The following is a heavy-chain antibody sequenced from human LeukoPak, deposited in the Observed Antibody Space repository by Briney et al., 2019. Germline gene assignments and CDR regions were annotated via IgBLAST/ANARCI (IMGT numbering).Heavy chain of an antibody. CDR2: IYYSGST. V-gene: IGHV4-39*07. D-gene: IGHD6-19*01. CDR1: GGSISSSSYY. J-gene: IGHJ6*02. CDR3: AREGSGWSWAYYYYGMDV. Sequence: SETLSLTCTVSGGSISSSSYYWGWIRQPPGKGLEWIGSIYYSGSTYYNPSLKSRVTISVDTSKNQFSLKLSSVTAADTAVYYCAREGSGWSWAYYYYGMDVWGQGTTVTVSS.